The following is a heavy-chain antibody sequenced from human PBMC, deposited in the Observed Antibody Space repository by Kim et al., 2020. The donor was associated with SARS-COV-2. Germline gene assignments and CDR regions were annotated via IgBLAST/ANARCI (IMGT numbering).Heavy chain of an antibody. CDR3: AKAGYYDILTGYGETDGMDV. V-gene: IGHV3-43*01. J-gene: IGHJ6*02. CDR2: ISWDGGST. Sequence: GGSLRLSCAASGFTFDDYTMHWVRQAPGKGLEWVSLISWDGGSTYYADSVKGRFTISRDNSKNSLYLQMNSLRTEDTALYYCAKAGYYDILTGYGETDGMDVWGQGTTVTVSS. CDR1: GFTFDDYT. D-gene: IGHD3-9*01.